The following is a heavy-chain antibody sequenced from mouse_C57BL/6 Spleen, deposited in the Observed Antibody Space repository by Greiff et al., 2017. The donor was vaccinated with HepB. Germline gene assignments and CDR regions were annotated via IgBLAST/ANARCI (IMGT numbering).Heavy chain of an antibody. Sequence: VKLQESGAELAKPGASVKLSCKASGYTFTSYWMHWVKQRPGQGLEWIGYINPSSGYTKYNQKFKDKATLTADKSSSTAYMQLSSLTYEDSAVYYCAIYYYGSPYAMDYWGQGTSVTVSS. CDR3: AIYYYGSPYAMDY. CDR1: GYTFTSYW. D-gene: IGHD1-1*01. CDR2: INPSSGYT. V-gene: IGHV1-7*01. J-gene: IGHJ4*01.